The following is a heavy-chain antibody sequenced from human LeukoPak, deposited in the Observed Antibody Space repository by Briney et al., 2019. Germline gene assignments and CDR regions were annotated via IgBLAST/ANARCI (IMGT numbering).Heavy chain of an antibody. Sequence: ASVKVSCKASGYTFTGYYMHWVRQAPGQGLEWMGIINPSGGSTSYAQKFQGRVTMTRDMSTSTVYMELSSLRSEDTAVYYCARGAPSHIVVVVAARYYFDYWGQGTLVTVSS. CDR2: INPSGGST. J-gene: IGHJ4*02. CDR1: GYTFTGYY. D-gene: IGHD2-15*01. CDR3: ARGAPSHIVVVVAARYYFDY. V-gene: IGHV1-46*01.